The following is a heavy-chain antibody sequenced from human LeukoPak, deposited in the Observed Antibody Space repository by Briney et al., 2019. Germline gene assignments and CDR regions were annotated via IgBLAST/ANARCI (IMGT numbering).Heavy chain of an antibody. D-gene: IGHD1-1*01. CDR1: GGSINSDGYY. J-gene: IGHJ6*02. CDR3: ARDRAGITPYYYGMDV. V-gene: IGHV4-31*03. CDR2: IYYSGST. Sequence: TLSLTCTVSGGSINSDGYYWSWIRQHPGKGLEWIGYIYYSGSTSYNPSLKSRVTISVDTSKNQISLKLSSVTAADTAVYYCARDRAGITPYYYGMDVWGQGTTATVSS.